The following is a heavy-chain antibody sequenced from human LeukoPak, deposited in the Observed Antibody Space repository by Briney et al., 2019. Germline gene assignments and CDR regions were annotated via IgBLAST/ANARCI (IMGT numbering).Heavy chain of an antibody. CDR3: AKGRDSYDYDY. J-gene: IGHJ4*02. CDR1: GFTFSSYS. D-gene: IGHD5-18*01. CDR2: ISSSSSYI. Sequence: GSLRLSCAASGFTFSSYSMNWVRQAPGKGLEWVSSISSSSSYIYYADSVKGRFTISRDNSKNTLYLQMNSLRAEDTAVYYCAKGRDSYDYDYWGQGTLVTVSS. V-gene: IGHV3-21*04.